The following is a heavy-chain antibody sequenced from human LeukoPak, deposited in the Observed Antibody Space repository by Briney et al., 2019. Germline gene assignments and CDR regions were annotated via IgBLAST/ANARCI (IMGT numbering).Heavy chain of an antibody. D-gene: IGHD6-19*01. CDR2: INSDGSST. CDR1: GFTFSSYW. V-gene: IGHV3-74*01. CDR3: AKDMAVAGQFDY. Sequence: GGSLRLSCAASGFTFSSYWMHWVRQAPGKGLVWVSRINSDGSSTSYADSVKGRFTISRDNAKSTLYLQMNSLRAEDTAVYYCAKDMAVAGQFDYWGQGTLVTVSS. J-gene: IGHJ4*02.